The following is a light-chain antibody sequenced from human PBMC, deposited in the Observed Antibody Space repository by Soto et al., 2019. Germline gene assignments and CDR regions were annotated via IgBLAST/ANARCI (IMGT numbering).Light chain of an antibody. Sequence: DIQLTQSPSSLSSSVGDRLTLTCRASQTFTSYLNWYQQKPGKAPKLLIYAASTLQSGVPSRFSGSGSGTEFTLTIISLQPEDFATYYCQQSYRFPKTFGRGTKVDIK. CDR1: QTFTSY. J-gene: IGKJ1*01. CDR3: QQSYRFPKT. CDR2: AAS. V-gene: IGKV1-39*01.